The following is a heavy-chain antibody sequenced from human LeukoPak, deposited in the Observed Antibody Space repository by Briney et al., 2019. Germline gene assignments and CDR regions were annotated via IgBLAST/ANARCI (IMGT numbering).Heavy chain of an antibody. CDR2: IRTSGGSI. D-gene: IGHD3-10*01. CDR1: GFTFSSYA. V-gene: IGHV3-23*01. J-gene: IGHJ4*02. Sequence: PGGSLRLSCAASGFTFSSYAMSWVRQAPGKGLEWVSSIRTSGGSIYYADSVKGRFTISRDNSKNTVNLQMNRLRAEDTAVYYCAKYYYGSGSSPLNFDYWGQGTLVTVSS. CDR3: AKYYYGSGSSPLNFDY.